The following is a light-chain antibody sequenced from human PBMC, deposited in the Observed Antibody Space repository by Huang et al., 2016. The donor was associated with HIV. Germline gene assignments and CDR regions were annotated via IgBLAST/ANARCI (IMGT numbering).Light chain of an antibody. CDR1: HSVGSY. Sequence: EIVLTQSPATLSLSPGESAALSCRASHSVGSYLAWYQQKPGQAPKRLIFDPSQRATGIPARFSGSGSGTDFTLTIIRLEPEDFAVYYCQHRGNWWTFGQGTKVEIK. J-gene: IGKJ1*01. CDR3: QHRGNWWT. CDR2: DPS. V-gene: IGKV3-11*01.